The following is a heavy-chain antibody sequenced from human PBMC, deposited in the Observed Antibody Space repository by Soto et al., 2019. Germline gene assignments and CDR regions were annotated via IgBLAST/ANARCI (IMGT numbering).Heavy chain of an antibody. CDR2: IIPICGTA. CDR3: ANFGLLPQYLQH. D-gene: IGHD2-21*02. Sequence: QVQLVQSGAEVKKPGSSVKVSCKASGGTFSSYAISWVRQAPGQGLEWMGGIIPICGTANYAQKFQGRVTITGDESTSTAYMELSSLRYEDTAVYYCANFGLLPQYLQHWGQGTLVTVSS. J-gene: IGHJ1*01. V-gene: IGHV1-69*01. CDR1: GGTFSSYA.